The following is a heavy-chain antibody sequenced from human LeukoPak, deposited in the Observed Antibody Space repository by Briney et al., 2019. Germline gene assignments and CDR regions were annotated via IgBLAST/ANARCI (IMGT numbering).Heavy chain of an antibody. Sequence: SQTLSLTCAISGDSVSSNSAAWNWIRQSPSRGLEWLGRTNYRSKWYNDYAVSVKSRITINPDTSKNQFSLQLNSVTPEDTAVYYCARFSVEPTQYSSSSGYAFDIWGQGTMVTVSS. CDR2: TNYRSKWYN. J-gene: IGHJ3*02. CDR3: ARFSVEPTQYSSSSGYAFDI. V-gene: IGHV6-1*01. D-gene: IGHD6-6*01. CDR1: GDSVSSNSAA.